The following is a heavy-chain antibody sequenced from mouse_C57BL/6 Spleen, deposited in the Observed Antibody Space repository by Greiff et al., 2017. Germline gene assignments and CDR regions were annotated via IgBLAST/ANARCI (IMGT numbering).Heavy chain of an antibody. CDR3: ARGSSGPLYAMDY. CDR2: IYPRSGNT. CDR1: GYTFTSYG. Sequence: VQLQQSGAELARPGASVKLSCKASGYTFTSYGISWVKQRPGQGLEWIGEIYPRSGNTYYNEKFKGKATLTADKSSSTAYMELRSLTSEDSAVYFCARGSSGPLYAMDYWGQGTSVTVSS. D-gene: IGHD3-2*02. V-gene: IGHV1-81*01. J-gene: IGHJ4*01.